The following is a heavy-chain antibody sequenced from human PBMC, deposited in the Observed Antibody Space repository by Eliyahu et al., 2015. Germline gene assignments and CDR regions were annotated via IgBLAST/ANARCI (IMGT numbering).Heavy chain of an antibody. J-gene: IGHJ4*02. CDR2: IYPGDSDT. Sequence: EVQLVQSGLEVKKPGESLKISCQGXGYTFTTHWIGWVRQXPGKGPEWMGIIYPGDSDTQYSPSFQGQVTMSADKSISTAYLQWSSLKASDSAMYYCARDAAAYYFDYWGQGTLVTVSS. CDR1: GYTFTTHW. D-gene: IGHD2-2*01. V-gene: IGHV5-51*01. CDR3: ARDAAAYYFDY.